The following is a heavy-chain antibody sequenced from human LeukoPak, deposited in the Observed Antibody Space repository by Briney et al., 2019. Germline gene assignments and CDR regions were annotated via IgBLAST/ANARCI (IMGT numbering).Heavy chain of an antibody. Sequence: QAGGSLRLSCAASGFTVSSNYMSWVRQAPGKGLEWVSAISGSGVTTYYADSVKGRFTISRDNSKNTLYLQMNSLRAEDTAVYYCAKDTSHDSSGGFDYWGQGTLVTVSS. CDR3: AKDTSHDSSGGFDY. D-gene: IGHD3-22*01. CDR1: GFTVSSNY. V-gene: IGHV3-23*01. J-gene: IGHJ4*02. CDR2: ISGSGVTT.